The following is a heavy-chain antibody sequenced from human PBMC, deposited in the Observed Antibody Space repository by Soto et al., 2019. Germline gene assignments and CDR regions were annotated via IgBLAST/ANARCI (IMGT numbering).Heavy chain of an antibody. CDR2: ISGSGGST. V-gene: IGHV3-23*01. CDR3: AKNGGLTTVSHFDY. CDR1: GFTFSSYA. Sequence: EVQLLESGGGLVQPGGSLRLYCAASGFTFSSYAMSWVRQAPAKGLAWVSVISGSGGSTYYADSVKGRFTISRDNSKNTLYLQMNRLRAEDTAVYYCAKNGGLTTVSHFDYWGQGTLVTVSS. J-gene: IGHJ4*02. D-gene: IGHD4-17*01.